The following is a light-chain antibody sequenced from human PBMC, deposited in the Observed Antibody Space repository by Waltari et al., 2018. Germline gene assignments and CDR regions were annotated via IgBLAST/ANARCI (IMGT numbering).Light chain of an antibody. CDR1: QSVSNNY. CDR2: GAS. Sequence: EIVLTQSPDTLSLSPGERANLYCRAGQSVSNNYLAWSQHTPGQAPRLLISGASTRATGIPGRFTGSGSGTEFTLTITRLEAEDFAVYFCQQYGRSPRTFGQGTKLEIK. CDR3: QQYGRSPRT. J-gene: IGKJ2*01. V-gene: IGKV3-20*01.